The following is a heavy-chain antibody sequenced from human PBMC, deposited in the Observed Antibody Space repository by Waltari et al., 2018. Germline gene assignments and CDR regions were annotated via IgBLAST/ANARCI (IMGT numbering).Heavy chain of an antibody. CDR3: ATSCITIFGVVIEGAFDI. D-gene: IGHD3-3*01. CDR2: IYTSGST. Sequence: QVQLQESGPGLVKPSQTLSLTCTVSGGSISSGSYYWSWIRQPAGKGLEWIGYIYTSGSTNYNPSLKSRVTISVDTSKNQFSLKLSSVTAADTAVYYCATSCITIFGVVIEGAFDIWGQGTMVTVSS. CDR1: GGSISSGSYY. V-gene: IGHV4-61*09. J-gene: IGHJ3*02.